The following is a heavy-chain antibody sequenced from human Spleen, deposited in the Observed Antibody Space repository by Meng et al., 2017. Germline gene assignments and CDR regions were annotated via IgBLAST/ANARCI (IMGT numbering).Heavy chain of an antibody. J-gene: IGHJ4*02. CDR1: GGTFSSYA. Sequence: SVKVSCKASGGTFSSYAISWVRQAPGQGLEWMGGIIPIFGTANYAQKFQGRVTITTDESTSAAYMELSSLRSEDTAVYYCASTEERYDYGGGSALDYWGQGTLVTVSS. D-gene: IGHD4-23*01. CDR3: ASTEERYDYGGGSALDY. V-gene: IGHV1-69*05. CDR2: IIPIFGTA.